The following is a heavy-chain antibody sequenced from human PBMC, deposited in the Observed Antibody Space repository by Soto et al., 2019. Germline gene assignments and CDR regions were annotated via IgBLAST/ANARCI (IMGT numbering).Heavy chain of an antibody. V-gene: IGHV3-30-3*01. CDR1: GFSFSNYA. CDR2: ISDDGSNK. D-gene: IGHD4-17*01. CDR3: ARDRMTTVTYIDY. J-gene: IGHJ4*02. Sequence: GGSLRLSCTASGFSFSNYAMHWVRQAPGKGLEWGAVISDDGSNKYYADSVKGRFTISRDNSKNTLYLQMNSLTVEDTAVYYCARDRMTTVTYIDYWGQGTLVTVSS.